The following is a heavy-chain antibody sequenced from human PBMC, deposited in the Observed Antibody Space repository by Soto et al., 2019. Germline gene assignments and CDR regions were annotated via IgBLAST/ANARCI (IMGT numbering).Heavy chain of an antibody. CDR2: IYYSGST. D-gene: IGHD3-10*01. J-gene: IGHJ5*02. CDR1: GGSISSGGYY. Sequence: SDTLSLTCTVSGGSISSGGYYWSWIRQHPGKGLEWIGYIYYSGSTYYNPSLKSRVTISVDTSKNQFSLKLSSVTAADTAVYYCARHEITMVRGCFDPWGQGTLVTVSS. CDR3: ARHEITMVRGCFDP. V-gene: IGHV4-39*01.